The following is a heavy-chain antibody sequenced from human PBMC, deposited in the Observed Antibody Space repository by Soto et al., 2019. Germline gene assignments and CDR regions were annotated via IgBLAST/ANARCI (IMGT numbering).Heavy chain of an antibody. J-gene: IGHJ6*02. CDR3: ARDVGYCGGGEHCGMDV. Sequence: QVQLVESGGGVVQPGRSLRLSCAASGFTFSSYAMHWVRQAPGKGLEWVAVISYDGSNKYYADSVKGRFTISRDNSKNXXYLQMNSLRAEDTAVYYCARDVGYCGGGEHCGMDVWGQGTTVTVSS. CDR2: ISYDGSNK. V-gene: IGHV3-30-3*01. D-gene: IGHD2-15*01. CDR1: GFTFSSYA.